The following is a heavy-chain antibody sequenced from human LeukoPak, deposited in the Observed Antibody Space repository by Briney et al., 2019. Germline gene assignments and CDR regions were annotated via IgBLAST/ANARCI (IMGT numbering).Heavy chain of an antibody. CDR2: INSDGSNT. Sequence: GGSLRLSCAASGFTFSSYWMHWVRQAPGKGLVWVSRINSDGSNTKYADSVKGRLTISRDNAKNTLYLQMNSLRAEDTAVYYCTRDHSSSLDYWGQGTLVTVSS. CDR1: GFTFSSYW. J-gene: IGHJ4*02. D-gene: IGHD6-13*01. V-gene: IGHV3-74*03. CDR3: TRDHSSSLDY.